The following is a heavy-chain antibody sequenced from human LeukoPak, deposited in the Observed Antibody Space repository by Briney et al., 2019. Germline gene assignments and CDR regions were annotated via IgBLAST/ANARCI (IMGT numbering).Heavy chain of an antibody. CDR3: ARCSYSSSYFDY. CDR2: IYYSGST. V-gene: IGHV4-31*03. J-gene: IGHJ4*02. CDR1: GGSISSGGYY. D-gene: IGHD6-6*01. Sequence: PSETLSLTCTVSGGSISSGGYYWSWLRQHPGRGLEWIGYIYYSGSTYYNPSLKSRVTISVDTSKNQFSLKLSSVTATDTAVYYCARCSYSSSYFDYWGQGTLVTVSS.